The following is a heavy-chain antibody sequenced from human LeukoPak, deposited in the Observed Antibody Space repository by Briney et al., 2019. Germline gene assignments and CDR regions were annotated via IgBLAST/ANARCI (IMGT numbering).Heavy chain of an antibody. CDR2: INHSGST. CDR1: GGSFSGYY. V-gene: IGHV4-34*01. CDR3: ARALNYDFWSGYSIDYYYGMDV. D-gene: IGHD3-3*01. J-gene: IGHJ6*02. Sequence: SETLSLTCAVYGGSFSGYYWSWIRQPPGKGLEWIGEINHSGSTNYNLSLKSRVTISVDTSKNQFSLKLSSVTAADTAVYYCARALNYDFWSGYSIDYYYGMDVWGQGTTVTASS.